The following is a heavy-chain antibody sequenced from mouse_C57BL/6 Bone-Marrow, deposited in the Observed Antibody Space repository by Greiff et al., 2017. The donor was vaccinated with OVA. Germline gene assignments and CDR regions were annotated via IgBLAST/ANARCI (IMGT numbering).Heavy chain of an antibody. V-gene: IGHV1-52*01. J-gene: IGHJ1*03. CDR3: ARRGGYFYWYFDV. CDR1: GYTFTSYW. Sequence: QVHVKQSGAELVRPGSSVKLSCKASGYTFTSYWMHWVKQRPIQGLEWIGNIDPSDSETHYNQKFKDKATLTVDKSSSTAYMQLSSLTSEDSAVYYCARRGGYFYWYFDVWGTGTTVTVSS. CDR2: IDPSDSET. D-gene: IGHD2-3*01.